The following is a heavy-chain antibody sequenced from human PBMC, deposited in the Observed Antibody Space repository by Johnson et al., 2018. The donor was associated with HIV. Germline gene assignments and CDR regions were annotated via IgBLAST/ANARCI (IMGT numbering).Heavy chain of an antibody. V-gene: IGHV3-74*02. J-gene: IGHJ3*02. CDR2: INSDGSTT. CDR3: ARRSYYYDSSGYYYGPYAFDI. Sequence: VQLVESGGGVVQPGRSLRLSCAASGFTFSGYWMHWVRQTPGKGLVWVSRINSDGSTTNYADSVKGRFSIARDNARNTLYLQMNGLRAEDTAVYYCARRSYYYDSSGYYYGPYAFDIWGQGTMVTVSS. CDR1: GFTFSGYW. D-gene: IGHD3-22*01.